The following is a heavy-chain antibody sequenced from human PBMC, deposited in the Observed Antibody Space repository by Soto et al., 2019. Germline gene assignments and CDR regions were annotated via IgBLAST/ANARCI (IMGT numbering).Heavy chain of an antibody. CDR3: ARRCTNCARCGVDA. V-gene: IGHV3-30*03. J-gene: IGHJ6*02. CDR1: GFRFNDFG. CDR2: ISSDGDEK. D-gene: IGHD2-2*01. Sequence: QVQLVESGGGVVQPGQSLRLSCAVSGFRFNDFGFHWVRQAPGNGLHGVAVISSDGDEKNYVESVKGRFTISRDNSNNLLYLEMSSLRPEDAAVYYCARRCTNCARCGVDAWGRGTTDTVSS.